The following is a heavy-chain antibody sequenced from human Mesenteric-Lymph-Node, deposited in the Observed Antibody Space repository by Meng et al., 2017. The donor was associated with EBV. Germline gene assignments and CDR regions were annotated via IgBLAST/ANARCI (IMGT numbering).Heavy chain of an antibody. D-gene: IGHD4-11*01. CDR3: ARQRSDSRLFDY. J-gene: IGHJ4*01. CDR1: VGTFRAYY. Sequence: QPQYCGAGPVRPSETPARTCAFYVGTFRAYYGTWSRQPPGKGLEWSGEINHSGSTIYNPSLKSRVTMSVDTSKSQFSLKLISVTAADTAVYFCARQRSDSRLFDYWGQGTLVTVSS. V-gene: IGHV4-34*01. CDR2: INHSGST.